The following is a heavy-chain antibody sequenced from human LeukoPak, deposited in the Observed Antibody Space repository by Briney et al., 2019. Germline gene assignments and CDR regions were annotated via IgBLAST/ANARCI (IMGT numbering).Heavy chain of an antibody. Sequence: GALRLSCAASGFAFSNYWMTWVRQAPGKGLQWVANIKPDGTEKNYVDSVKGRFTISRDNSKNTLYLQMNSLRAEDTAVYYCAKVRGALYFFDYWGQGALVTVSS. J-gene: IGHJ4*02. CDR2: IKPDGTEK. CDR1: GFAFSNYW. V-gene: IGHV3-7*01. D-gene: IGHD1-26*01. CDR3: AKVRGALYFFDY.